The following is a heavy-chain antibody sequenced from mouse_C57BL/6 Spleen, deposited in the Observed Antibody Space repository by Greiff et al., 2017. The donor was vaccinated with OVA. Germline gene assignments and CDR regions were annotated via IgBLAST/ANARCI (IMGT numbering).Heavy chain of an antibody. Sequence: QVHVKQPGAELVKPGASVKLSCKASGYTFTSYWMHWVKQRPGQGLEWIGMIHPTSGSTNYNEKFKSKATLTVDKSSSTAYMQLSSLTSEDSAVYYCAREDGTTVVRYFDVWGTGTTVTVSS. D-gene: IGHD1-1*01. CDR2: IHPTSGST. J-gene: IGHJ1*03. CDR3: AREDGTTVVRYFDV. CDR1: GYTFTSYW. V-gene: IGHV1-64*01.